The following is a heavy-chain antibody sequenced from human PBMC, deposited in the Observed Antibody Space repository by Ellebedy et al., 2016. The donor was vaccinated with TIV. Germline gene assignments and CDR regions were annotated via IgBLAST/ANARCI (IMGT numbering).Heavy chain of an antibody. CDR1: GGSFSGYY. CDR3: ARGALAILGVVTGYYGMDV. Sequence: MPSETLSLTCAVYGGSFSGYYWSWIRQSPGKGLEWIGEINDSGSTNYNPSLKSRVTIPVDTSKNQFSLNLSSVTAADTAVYYCARGALAILGVVTGYYGMDVWGQGTTVTVSS. D-gene: IGHD3-3*01. J-gene: IGHJ6*02. V-gene: IGHV4-34*01. CDR2: INDSGST.